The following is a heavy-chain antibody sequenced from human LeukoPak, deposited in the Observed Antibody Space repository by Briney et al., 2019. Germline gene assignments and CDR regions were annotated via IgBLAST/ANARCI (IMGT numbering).Heavy chain of an antibody. CDR1: GGSVSSGGYY. CDR2: IYYSGST. D-gene: IGHD4/OR15-4a*01. J-gene: IGHJ4*02. Sequence: SETLSLTCTVSGGSVSSGGYYWSWIRQLPGKGLECIGYIYYSGSTYYNPSLKSRVAISVDTSKNQFSLRLSSVTAADTAVYYCARVNPLNGARWGQGTLVTVSS. V-gene: IGHV4-31*03. CDR3: ARVNPLNGAR.